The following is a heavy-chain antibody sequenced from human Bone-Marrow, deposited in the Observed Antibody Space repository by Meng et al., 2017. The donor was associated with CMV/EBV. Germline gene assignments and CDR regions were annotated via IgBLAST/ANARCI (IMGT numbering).Heavy chain of an antibody. Sequence: GGSLRLSCAASGFTFSSYEMNWVRKAPGKGLEWVSYISSSGSTIYYADSVKGRFTISRDNAKNSLYLQMNRLRAENTAVYYCARDGGYLAARPGGGGDYYYYGMDVWGQGTTVTVSS. J-gene: IGHJ6*02. CDR1: GFTFSSYE. CDR3: ARDGGYLAARPGGGGDYYYYGMDV. V-gene: IGHV3-48*03. D-gene: IGHD6-6*01. CDR2: ISSSGSTI.